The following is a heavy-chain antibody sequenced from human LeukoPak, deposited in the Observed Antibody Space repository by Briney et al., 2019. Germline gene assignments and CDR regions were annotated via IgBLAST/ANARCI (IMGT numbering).Heavy chain of an antibody. V-gene: IGHV1-2*02. CDR1: GYTFTVYY. CDR2: INPNSGGT. Sequence: ASVTVSFKASGYTFTVYYMHWVRQAPGQGREWMGWINPNSGGTNYAQKFQGRGTITRDTANSTDYMELSRLRAGDTAGYDCEREGGGFAADLDYRGQGTLVTVSS. D-gene: IGHD6-13*01. CDR3: EREGGGFAADLDY. J-gene: IGHJ4*02.